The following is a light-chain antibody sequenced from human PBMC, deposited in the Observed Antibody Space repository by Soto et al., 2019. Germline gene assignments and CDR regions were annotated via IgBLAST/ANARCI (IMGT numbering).Light chain of an antibody. J-gene: IGKJ2*01. Sequence: EIVLTQSPGTLSLSPGERATLSCRASQSLSSYLAWYQQKPGQAPRLLIYGASSRATGIPDRFSGSGSGTDFTLTTSRLEPEDSAVYYCRQYGSSPSYTFGQGTKLEIK. CDR2: GAS. V-gene: IGKV3-20*01. CDR1: QSLSSY. CDR3: RQYGSSPSYT.